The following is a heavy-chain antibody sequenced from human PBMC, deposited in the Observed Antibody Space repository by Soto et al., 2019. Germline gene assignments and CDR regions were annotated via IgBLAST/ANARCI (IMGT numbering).Heavy chain of an antibody. V-gene: IGHV4-34*01. CDR2: INHSGST. CDR1: GGSFSGYY. CDR3: ARGRKSCSSTSCYPPGYYYYYMDV. D-gene: IGHD2-2*01. Sequence: SETLSLTCAVYGGSFSGYYWSWIRQPPGKGLEWIGEINHSGSTNYNPSLKSRVTISVDTSKNQFSLKLSSVTAADTAVYYCARGRKSCSSTSCYPPGYYYYYMDVWGKGTTVTVSS. J-gene: IGHJ6*03.